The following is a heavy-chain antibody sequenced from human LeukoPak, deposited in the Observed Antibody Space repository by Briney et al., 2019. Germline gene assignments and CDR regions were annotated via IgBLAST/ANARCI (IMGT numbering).Heavy chain of an antibody. V-gene: IGHV3-21*01. Sequence: PGGSLRLSFAASGFTFSDYSMNWVRQAPGKGLEWVSSISDDSNYIYYADSVKGRFTISRDNAKNSLYLQMNSLRAEDTAVYYCANHLACGSTSCPSFDYWGQGTLVTVSS. CDR1: GFTFSDYS. J-gene: IGHJ4*02. D-gene: IGHD2-2*01. CDR3: ANHLACGSTSCPSFDY. CDR2: ISDDSNYI.